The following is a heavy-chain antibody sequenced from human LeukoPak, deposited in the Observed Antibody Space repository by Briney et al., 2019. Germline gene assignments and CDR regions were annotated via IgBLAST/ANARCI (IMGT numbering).Heavy chain of an antibody. Sequence: GGSLRLSCAASGFTFSSYAMSWVRQAPGKGLEWVSAISGSGGSTYYADSVKGRFTISRDNSKNTLYLQMNSLRAEDTAVYYCARDRYYGSGSYYMGDFDYWGQGTLVTVSS. CDR1: GFTFSSYA. D-gene: IGHD3-10*01. CDR3: ARDRYYGSGSYYMGDFDY. V-gene: IGHV3-23*01. J-gene: IGHJ4*02. CDR2: ISGSGGST.